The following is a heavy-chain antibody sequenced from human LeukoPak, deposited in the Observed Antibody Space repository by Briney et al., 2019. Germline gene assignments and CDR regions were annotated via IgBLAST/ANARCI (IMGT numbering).Heavy chain of an antibody. J-gene: IGHJ6*02. Sequence: GGSLRLSCAASGFTFSSYGMHWVRQAPGKGLEWVAVIWYDGSNKYYADSVKGRFTISRDNSKNTLYLQMNSLRAEDTAVYYCAREPPYTMVRGVIIVSNGMDVWGQGTTVTVS. CDR2: IWYDGSNK. CDR1: GFTFSSYG. D-gene: IGHD3-10*01. V-gene: IGHV3-33*01. CDR3: AREPPYTMVRGVIIVSNGMDV.